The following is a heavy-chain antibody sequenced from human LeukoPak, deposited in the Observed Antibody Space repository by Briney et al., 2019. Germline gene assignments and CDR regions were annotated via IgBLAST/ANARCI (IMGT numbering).Heavy chain of an antibody. CDR2: IYYGGST. D-gene: IGHD3-22*01. CDR3: ARARYYYDSSGYSRPEIAFDI. V-gene: IGHV4-61*01. CDR1: GGSVSSGSYY. Sequence: SETLSLTCTVSGGSVSSGSYYWSWIRQPPGKGLEWIGYIYYGGSTNYNPSLKSRVTISVDTSKNQFSLKLSSVTAADTAVYYCARARYYYDSSGYSRPEIAFDIWGQGTMVTVSS. J-gene: IGHJ3*02.